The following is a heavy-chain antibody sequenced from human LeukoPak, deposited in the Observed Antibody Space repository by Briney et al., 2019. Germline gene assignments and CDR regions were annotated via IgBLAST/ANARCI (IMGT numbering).Heavy chain of an antibody. CDR3: ARHSRSAYSGYENAFDI. V-gene: IGHV4-39*01. Sequence: SETLSLTCTVSGDSISSSSYYWDWIRQPRGKGLEWIGNVYYSTNTYYNPSLKSRVTISVDTSKNQFSLKLSSVTAADTAIYYCARHSRSAYSGYENAFDIWGQGTVVTVSS. CDR2: VYYSTNT. J-gene: IGHJ3*02. CDR1: GDSISSSSYY. D-gene: IGHD5-12*01.